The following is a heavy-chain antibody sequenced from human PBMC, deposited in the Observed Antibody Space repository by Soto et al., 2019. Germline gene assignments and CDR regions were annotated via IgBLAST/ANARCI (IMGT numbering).Heavy chain of an antibody. CDR1: GYTFNTYG. Sequence: ASVKVSCKASGYTFNTYGISWVRQAPGQGLEWVGWISGYNSNTNYAQKFQGRVTMTTDTSTSTAYMELRSLRSGDTAVYYCARDRREYNDFWSGPWDYWGQGTLVTVSS. D-gene: IGHD3-3*01. CDR2: ISGYNSNT. CDR3: ARDRREYNDFWSGPWDY. J-gene: IGHJ4*02. V-gene: IGHV1-18*01.